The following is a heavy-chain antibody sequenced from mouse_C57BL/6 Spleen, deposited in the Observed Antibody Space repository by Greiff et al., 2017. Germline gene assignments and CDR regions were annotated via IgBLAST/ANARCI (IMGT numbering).Heavy chain of an antibody. CDR2: IDPENGDT. Sequence: VHVKLSGAELVRLGASVKLSCTAPGFNIKDDYMHWVKQRPEQGLEWSGWIDPENGDTEYASKFQGKATIPAATPSNTAYLQLSSLTSEDTAVYDCTTRAFDCWGKGATLTVSS. D-gene: IGHD3-1*01. V-gene: IGHV14-4*01. CDR3: TTRAFDC. CDR1: GFNIKDDY. J-gene: IGHJ2*01.